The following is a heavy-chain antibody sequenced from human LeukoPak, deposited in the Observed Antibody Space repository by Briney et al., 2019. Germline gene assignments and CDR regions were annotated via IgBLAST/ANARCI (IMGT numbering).Heavy chain of an antibody. D-gene: IGHD2-2*01. Sequence: GASVTVSCKASGYTFTSYDISWVRQAPGQGLEWMGWISAYNGNTNYAQKLQGRVTMTTDTSTSTAYMELRSLRSDDTAVYYCARDREIVVVPAATPDYWGQGTLVTVSS. J-gene: IGHJ4*02. V-gene: IGHV1-18*01. CDR3: ARDREIVVVPAATPDY. CDR1: GYTFTSYD. CDR2: ISAYNGNT.